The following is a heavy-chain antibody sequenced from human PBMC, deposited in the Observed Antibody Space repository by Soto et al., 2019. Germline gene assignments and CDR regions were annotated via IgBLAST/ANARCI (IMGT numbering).Heavy chain of an antibody. CDR2: IKSKTDGGTT. Sequence: PXGSLGLSCAASGFTFSNAWMSWVRQAPGKGLEWVGRIKSKTDGGTTDYAAPVKGRFTISRDDSKNTLYLQMNSLKTEDTAVYYCTTAYWSGYYTGLKAFDIWGQGTMVTVSS. V-gene: IGHV3-15*01. J-gene: IGHJ3*02. CDR3: TTAYWSGYYTGLKAFDI. CDR1: GFTFSNAW. D-gene: IGHD3-3*01.